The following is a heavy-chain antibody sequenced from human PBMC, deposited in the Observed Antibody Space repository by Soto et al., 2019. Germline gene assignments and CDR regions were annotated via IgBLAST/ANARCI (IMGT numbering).Heavy chain of an antibody. CDR1: GGTFSSYA. D-gene: IGHD2-21*02. CDR3: AGVPAAYCGGDCP. V-gene: IGHV1-69*12. Sequence: QVQLVQSGAEVKKPGSSVKVSCKASGGTFSSYAISWVRQAPVQGLEWMGGTIPIFGTANYAQKLQGSVTIPADASTSTAYIELSSLRSEDTAVYYCAGVPAAYCGGDCPWGQGTLVTVSS. CDR2: TIPIFGTA. J-gene: IGHJ5*02.